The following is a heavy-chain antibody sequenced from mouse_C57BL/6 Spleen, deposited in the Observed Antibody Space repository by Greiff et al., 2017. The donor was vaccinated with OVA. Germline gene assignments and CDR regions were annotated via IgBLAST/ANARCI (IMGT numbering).Heavy chain of an antibody. CDR1: GYTFTSYW. V-gene: IGHV1-5*01. Sequence: VQLQQSGTVLARPGASVKMSCKTSGYTFTSYWMHWVKQRPGQGLEWIGAIYPGNSDTSYNQKFKGKAKLTAVTSASPAYMELSSLTNEDSAVYYCTRKTGNYEEFDDGGQGTTRTVSS. CDR3: TRKTGNYEEFDD. J-gene: IGHJ2*01. D-gene: IGHD1-1*01. CDR2: IYPGNSDT.